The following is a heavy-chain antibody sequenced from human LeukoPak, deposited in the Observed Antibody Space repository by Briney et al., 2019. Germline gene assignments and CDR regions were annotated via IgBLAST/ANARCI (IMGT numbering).Heavy chain of an antibody. Sequence: GGSLRLSCAASGFTFSSYGMHWVRQAPGKGLEWVAVISYDGSNKYYADSVKGRFTISRDNSKNTLYLQMNSLGAEDTAVYYCARDRYYGSGSYADYWGQGTLVTVSS. J-gene: IGHJ4*02. D-gene: IGHD3-10*01. CDR1: GFTFSSYG. V-gene: IGHV3-30*03. CDR2: ISYDGSNK. CDR3: ARDRYYGSGSYADY.